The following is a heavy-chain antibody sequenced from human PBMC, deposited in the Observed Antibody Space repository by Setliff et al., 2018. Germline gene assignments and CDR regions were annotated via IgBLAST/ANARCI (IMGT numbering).Heavy chain of an antibody. J-gene: IGHJ6*02. CDR2: VHASGSP. V-gene: IGHV4-61*02. D-gene: IGHD2-21*01. Sequence: LSLTCTVSGGSIRSGSFYWSWIRQSAEKGLEWIGRVHASGSPNYNPSFKGRVTISLDTSTNQFSLNLNSVTAADTAVYYCAKEHVVISYVSNTHQHYGMDVWGQGTTVTVSS. CDR1: GGSIRSGSFY. CDR3: AKEHVVISYVSNTHQHYGMDV.